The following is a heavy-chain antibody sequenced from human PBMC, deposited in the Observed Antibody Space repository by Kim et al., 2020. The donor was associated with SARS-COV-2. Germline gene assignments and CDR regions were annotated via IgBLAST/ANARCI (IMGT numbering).Heavy chain of an antibody. CDR3: TLTYDFWSGYSLDFDY. Sequence: SVKGRYTIYRDDSKNTAYLQMNSLKTEDTAVYYCTLTYDFWSGYSLDFDYWGQGTLVSVSS. D-gene: IGHD3-3*01. J-gene: IGHJ4*02. V-gene: IGHV3-73*01.